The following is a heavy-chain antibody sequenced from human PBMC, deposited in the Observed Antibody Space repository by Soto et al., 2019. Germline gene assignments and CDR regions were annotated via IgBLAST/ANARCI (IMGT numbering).Heavy chain of an antibody. CDR1: GYTFTSYG. D-gene: IGHD2-2*01. V-gene: IGHV1-18*04. J-gene: IGHJ5*02. CDR3: ARDSVATLKLNNWSDR. Sequence: ASVNVSCKASGYTFTSYGISWVRQAPGQGLEWMGWISAYNGNTNYAQKLQGRVTMTTDTSTSTAYMELRSLRSDDTAVYYCARDSVATLKLNNWSDRWGKETLVNASS. CDR2: ISAYNGNT.